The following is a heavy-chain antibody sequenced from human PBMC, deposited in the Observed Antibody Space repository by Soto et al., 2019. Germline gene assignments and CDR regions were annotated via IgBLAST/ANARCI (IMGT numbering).Heavy chain of an antibody. J-gene: IGHJ4*02. Sequence: GGSLRLSCAASEFPFSTYLMSWVRQAPGKGLEWVANIKQDGREKYYVDSVKGRFTISRDNAKNSLYVQMNSLRAEDTAVYYCATGDRTFDYWGQGPLVTVSS. CDR3: ATGDRTFDY. CDR2: IKQDGREK. V-gene: IGHV3-7*01. CDR1: EFPFSTYL.